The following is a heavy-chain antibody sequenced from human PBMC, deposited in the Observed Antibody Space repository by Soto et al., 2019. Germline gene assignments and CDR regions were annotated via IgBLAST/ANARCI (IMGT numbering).Heavy chain of an antibody. CDR1: GYSISSGCF. CDR3: ARESYSGYHSYDY. CDR2: MYHDGNT. V-gene: IGHV4-38-2*02. Sequence: SETMSLTCAVAGYSISSGCFWGWIRQPPGKGLEWIANMYHDGNTHYNPSLKSRVTMSVDTSKNQFSLKLNSVTAADTAVYNCARESYSGYHSYDYWGQGILVTVSS. J-gene: IGHJ4*02. D-gene: IGHD5-12*01.